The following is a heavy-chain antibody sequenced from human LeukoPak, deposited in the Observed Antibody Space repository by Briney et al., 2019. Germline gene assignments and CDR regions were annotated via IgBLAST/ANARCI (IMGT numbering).Heavy chain of an antibody. J-gene: IGHJ4*02. V-gene: IGHV3-23*01. CDR2: ISGSGSST. CDR1: GFTFSDYA. CDR3: AKDPGPAYCGDDCYSPYYFDY. Sequence: GGSLRLSCAASGFTFSDYAINWVRQAPGKGLDWVSAISGSGSSTYYADSVRGRFTISRDNSKNTLYLQMNSLRAEDTAVYYCAKDPGPAYCGDDCYSPYYFDYWGQGTLVTVSS. D-gene: IGHD2-21*01.